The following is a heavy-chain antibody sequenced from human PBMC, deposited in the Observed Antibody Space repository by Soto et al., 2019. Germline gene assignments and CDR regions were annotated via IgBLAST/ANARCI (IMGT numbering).Heavy chain of an antibody. CDR1: GGTFSSYA. CDR3: ARVPDIVATGPYYSDY. Sequence: ASVKVSCKASGGTFSSYAISWVRQAPGQGLEWMGGIIPIFGTANYAQKFQGRVTITADESTSTAYMELSSLRSEDTAVHYCARVPDIVATGPYYSDYWGQGTLVTVSS. CDR2: IIPIFGTA. V-gene: IGHV1-69*13. D-gene: IGHD5-12*01. J-gene: IGHJ4*02.